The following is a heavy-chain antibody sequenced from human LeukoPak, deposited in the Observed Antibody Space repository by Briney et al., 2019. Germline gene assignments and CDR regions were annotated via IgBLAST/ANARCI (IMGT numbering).Heavy chain of an antibody. CDR3: ARTLGSGSTFDY. CDR1: GDSISSSKW. Sequence: PSETLSLTSAVSGDSISSSKWWSWVRQPPGKGLEWLGEIYQSGSTNYNPSLKSRVTISVDKSKNQFSLKLTSVTAADTAVYYCARTLGSGSTFDYWGQGTLVTVSS. V-gene: IGHV4-4*02. D-gene: IGHD3-10*01. CDR2: IYQSGST. J-gene: IGHJ4*02.